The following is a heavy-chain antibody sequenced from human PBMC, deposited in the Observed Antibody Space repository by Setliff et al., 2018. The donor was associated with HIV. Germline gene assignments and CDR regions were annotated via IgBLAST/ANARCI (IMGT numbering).Heavy chain of an antibody. D-gene: IGHD6-6*01. Sequence: SETLSLTCSVSGVSDGSGDYYWHWIRQHPEKALEWIGYIFHSGDTYYNPSLKSRISMSVDTSKNQFSLELTSLTAADTAVYYCATRPRIAARPFDYWGQGMLVTVSS. CDR3: ATRPRIAARPFDY. J-gene: IGHJ4*02. CDR2: IFHSGDT. V-gene: IGHV4-31*02. CDR1: GVSDGSGDYY.